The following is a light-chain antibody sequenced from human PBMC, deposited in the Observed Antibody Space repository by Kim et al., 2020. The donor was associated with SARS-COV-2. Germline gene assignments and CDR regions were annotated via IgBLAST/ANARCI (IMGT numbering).Light chain of an antibody. V-gene: IGKV3-15*01. J-gene: IGKJ1*01. Sequence: SPGERATLACRASRSVSSSLAWYQPKPGQAPRLLIYGASTRATGTPARFSGSGSRTEFTLTISSLQSEDFAVYYCQQYNNWPPWTFGQGTKVDIK. CDR1: RSVSSS. CDR3: QQYNNWPPWT. CDR2: GAS.